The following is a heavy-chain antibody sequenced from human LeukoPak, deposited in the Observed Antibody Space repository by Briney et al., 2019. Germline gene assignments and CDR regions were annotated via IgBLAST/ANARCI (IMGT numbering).Heavy chain of an antibody. CDR2: ISGDGKIT. J-gene: IGHJ4*02. Sequence: PGGPLRLSCVASGFTFSTYWMHWARQIQEKGLMWVSRISGDGKITKYADFVEGRSTISRDNAKNMLYLQMNSLRVDDTAIYYCVRGHCSTTSCSYHWGQGILVTVSS. CDR3: VRGHCSTTSCSYH. D-gene: IGHD2-2*01. CDR1: GFTFSTYW. V-gene: IGHV3-74*01.